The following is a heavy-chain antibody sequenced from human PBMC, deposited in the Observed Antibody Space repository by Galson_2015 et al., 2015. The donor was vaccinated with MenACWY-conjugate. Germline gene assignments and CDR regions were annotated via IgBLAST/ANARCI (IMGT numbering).Heavy chain of an antibody. J-gene: IGHJ4*01. D-gene: IGHD3-10*01. CDR1: EFTFNSHW. CDR3: ASQTWTGYFDY. CDR2: IKKDGSEK. V-gene: IGHV3-7*03. Sequence: SPRLSCAASEFTFNSHWMSWVRQAPGKGLEWVADIKKDGSEKYYVDSVKGRFTISRDNAKNSLYLQMNSLRAEDTAMYYCASQTWTGYFDYWGQESWSPSP.